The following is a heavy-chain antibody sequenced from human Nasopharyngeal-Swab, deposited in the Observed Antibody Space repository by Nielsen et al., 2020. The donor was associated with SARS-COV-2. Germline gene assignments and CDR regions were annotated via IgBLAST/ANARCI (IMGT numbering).Heavy chain of an antibody. CDR3: AREGIVGATNGLDY. V-gene: IGHV3-33*01. CDR2: IWYDGSNK. D-gene: IGHD1-26*01. Sequence: GESLKISCVASGFTFSSYGMHWVRQAPGKGLEWVAVIWYDGSNKYYADSVKGRFTISRDNSKKTLYLQMNSLRAEDTAVYYCAREGIVGATNGLDYWGQGTLVTVSS. CDR1: GFTFSSYG. J-gene: IGHJ4*02.